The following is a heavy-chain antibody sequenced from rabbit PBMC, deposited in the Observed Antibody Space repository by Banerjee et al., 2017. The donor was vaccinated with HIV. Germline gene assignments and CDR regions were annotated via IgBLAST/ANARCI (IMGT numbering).Heavy chain of an antibody. Sequence: QEQMVKSGGGLVQPGGSLTLSCKASGFDFSNYGVNCVRQAPGKGVEWIGSISTGDTYTLFAARVNGRSSISSDNALNTLYLQLNSLTAADTATYFSVRDPGVDSYFNLWDPGPLVTVS. CDR3: VRDPGVDSYFNL. D-gene: IGHD4-1*01. J-gene: IGHJ4*01. CDR1: GFDFSNYG. V-gene: IGHV1S47*01. CDR2: ISTGDTYT.